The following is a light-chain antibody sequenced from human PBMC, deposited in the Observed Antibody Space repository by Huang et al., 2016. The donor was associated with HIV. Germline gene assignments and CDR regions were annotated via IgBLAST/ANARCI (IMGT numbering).Light chain of an antibody. CDR2: GAS. Sequence: EIVMTQSPVTLSVSPGERATLSCRASQSVSSNLAWYQQKPGQAPRLLIYGASTRATGVPARFSGSGSGTEFTLTISSLQPEDFALYYCQQYNNWPPITFGQGTRLEIK. CDR1: QSVSSN. CDR3: QQYNNWPPIT. J-gene: IGKJ5*01. V-gene: IGKV3-15*01.